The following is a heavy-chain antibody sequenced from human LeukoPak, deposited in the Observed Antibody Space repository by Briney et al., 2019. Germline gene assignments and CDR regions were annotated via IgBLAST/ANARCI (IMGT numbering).Heavy chain of an antibody. CDR2: IYPCDSDP. CDR3: ARHLALRDAFNL. Sequence: GESLRISCKGSGYSLRSYWIGWVGQLPGKCLDWRGLIYPCDSDPRNSPSFQGQVTISADKSIGTAYLQWSSLKASDTAMYYCARHLALRDAFNLWGQGTMVTVSS. V-gene: IGHV5-51*01. J-gene: IGHJ3*01. CDR1: GYSLRSYW.